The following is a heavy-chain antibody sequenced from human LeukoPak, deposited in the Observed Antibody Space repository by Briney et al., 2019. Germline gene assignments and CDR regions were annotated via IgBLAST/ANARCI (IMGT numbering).Heavy chain of an antibody. CDR2: IYYSGNT. V-gene: IGHV4-59*08. D-gene: IGHD4-23*01. CDR1: GGSISDYY. Sequence: SETLSLTCTVSGGSISDYYWTWIRQPPGKGLEWIGHIYYSGNTIYNPTLKSRVTISVDTSKNQFSLKLSSVTAADTAVYYCSLNSGGYWGQGTLVTVSS. CDR3: SLNSGGY. J-gene: IGHJ4*02.